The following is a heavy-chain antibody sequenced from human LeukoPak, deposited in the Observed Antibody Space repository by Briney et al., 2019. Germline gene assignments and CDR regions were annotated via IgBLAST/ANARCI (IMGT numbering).Heavy chain of an antibody. J-gene: IGHJ6*02. D-gene: IGHD6-13*01. Sequence: SETLSHTCTVSGGSISSYYWSWIRQPPGKGLEWIGYIYYSGSTNYNPSLKSRVTISVDTSKNQFSLKLSSVTAADTAVYYCARSSSWRFGDVWGQGTTVTVSS. CDR2: IYYSGST. CDR1: GGSISSYY. CDR3: ARSSSWRFGDV. V-gene: IGHV4-59*08.